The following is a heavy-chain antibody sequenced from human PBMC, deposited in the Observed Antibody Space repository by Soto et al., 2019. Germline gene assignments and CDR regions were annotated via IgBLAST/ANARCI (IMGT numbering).Heavy chain of an antibody. Sequence: GGSLRLSCAASGFTFSSYSMNWVRQAPGKGLEWVSSISSGSSYIYYADSVKGRFTISRDNAKNSLYLQMNSLRAEDTAVYYCARGGSGTPDYWGQGTLVTVSS. J-gene: IGHJ4*02. CDR1: GFTFSSYS. CDR2: ISSGSSYI. V-gene: IGHV3-21*01. CDR3: ARGGSGTPDY. D-gene: IGHD3-10*01.